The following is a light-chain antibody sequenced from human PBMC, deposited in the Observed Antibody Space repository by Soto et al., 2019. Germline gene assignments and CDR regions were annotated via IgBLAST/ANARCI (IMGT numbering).Light chain of an antibody. V-gene: IGLV3-9*01. CDR3: QVWDSSTGG. Sequence: SYELTQPLSVSVALGQTARITCGGNNIGSKNVHWYQQKPGQAPVLVIYRDSNRPSGIPERFSGSNSGNTATLTISRAQVGDEADYYCQVWDSSTGGFATGTKVTVL. CDR1: NIGSKN. CDR2: RDS. J-gene: IGLJ1*01.